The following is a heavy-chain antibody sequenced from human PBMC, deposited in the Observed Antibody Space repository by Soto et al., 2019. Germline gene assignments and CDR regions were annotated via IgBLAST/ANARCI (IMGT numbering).Heavy chain of an antibody. CDR2: IYYSGST. Sequence: SETLSLTCTVSGGSISSSSYYWGWIRQPPGKGLEWIGSIYYSGSTYYNPSLKSRVTISVDTSKNQFSLKLSSVTAADTAVYYCARHSGRNQYYYGSGSYLRPFDYWGQGTLVTVSS. J-gene: IGHJ4*02. V-gene: IGHV4-39*01. CDR3: ARHSGRNQYYYGSGSYLRPFDY. CDR1: GGSISSSSYY. D-gene: IGHD3-10*01.